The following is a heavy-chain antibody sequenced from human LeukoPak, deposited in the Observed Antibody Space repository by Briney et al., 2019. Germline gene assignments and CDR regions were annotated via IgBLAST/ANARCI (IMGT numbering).Heavy chain of an antibody. J-gene: IGHJ4*02. CDR3: ARVGQWPAFDS. CDR2: ICYSGST. D-gene: IGHD6-19*01. V-gene: IGHV4-59*01. Sequence: SETLSLTCTLSGGSISNYYWSWIRQPPGKGLEWIGDICYSGSTNYNPSLKRRVTISVDTSKNQFSLKLSSVTAADTAVYYCARVGQWPAFDSWGQGTLVTVSS. CDR1: GGSISNYY.